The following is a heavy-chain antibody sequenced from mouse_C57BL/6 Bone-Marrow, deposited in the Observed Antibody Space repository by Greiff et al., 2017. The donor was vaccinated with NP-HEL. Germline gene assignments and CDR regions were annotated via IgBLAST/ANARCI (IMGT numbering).Heavy chain of an antibody. CDR2: IDPENGDT. D-gene: IGHD2-12*01. J-gene: IGHJ4*01. CDR3: TTRYYYYAMDY. CDR1: GFTITDDY. Sequence: EVQLQQSGAELVRPGASVKLSCTASGFTITDDYMHWVKQRPEQGLEWIGWIDPENGDTEYASKFQGKATITADTSSNTAYLQLSSLTSEDTAVYDCTTRYYYYAMDYWGQGTSVTVSS. V-gene: IGHV14-4*01.